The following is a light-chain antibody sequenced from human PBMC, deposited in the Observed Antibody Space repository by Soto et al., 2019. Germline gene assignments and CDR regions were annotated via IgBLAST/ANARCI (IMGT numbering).Light chain of an antibody. Sequence: QSVLSQPPSASGTPGQRVTISCSGSMYNIGSNAVNWYQQLPGTAPKLLIYSNNERPSVVPDRFSGSKSGTSAPLAISGLQSEDEADYYCAAWDDRLSGYVFGTGTKLTVL. CDR3: AAWDDRLSGYV. V-gene: IGLV1-44*01. J-gene: IGLJ1*01. CDR1: MYNIGSNA. CDR2: SNN.